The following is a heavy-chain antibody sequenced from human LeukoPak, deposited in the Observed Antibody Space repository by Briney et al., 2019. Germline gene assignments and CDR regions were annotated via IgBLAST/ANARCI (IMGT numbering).Heavy chain of an antibody. Sequence: PPETLSLTCTVSGASITNSLYYWSWIRQPPGKGLEWIGYIYYSGSTNYNPSLKSRVTISLDTSNNKVSLNLITVTAADTAVYYCARGHYYYMDFWDKGTTVIVSS. CDR1: GASITNSLYY. CDR3: ARGHYYYMDF. J-gene: IGHJ6*03. V-gene: IGHV4-61*01. CDR2: IYYSGST.